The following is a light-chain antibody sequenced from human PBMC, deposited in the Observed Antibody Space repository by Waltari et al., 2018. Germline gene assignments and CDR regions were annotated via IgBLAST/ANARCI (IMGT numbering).Light chain of an antibody. V-gene: IGLV1-47*01. CDR3: AAWDDSLGGRV. J-gene: IGLJ3*02. CDR1: RSTIGHDY. Sequence: QSVLTQPPSASGPPGRRVTLCCPGSRSTIGHDYVYWYQQLPGTAPTLLIYRNKQRPSGVPDRFSGSKSVPSACLAISGLRSEDEADYYCAAWDDSLGGRVFGGGTKVTVL. CDR2: RNK.